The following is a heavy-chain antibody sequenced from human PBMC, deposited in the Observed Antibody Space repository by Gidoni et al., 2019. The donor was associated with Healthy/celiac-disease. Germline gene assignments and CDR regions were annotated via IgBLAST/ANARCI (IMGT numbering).Heavy chain of an antibody. Sequence: EVQLVVSGGGFVQPGGSLRLSCAASACTVSSKYLSWFRQAPGKGLEWVSVIYSGGSTYDADSVKSRFTISRDNSKNTLYLQMNSRRAEDTAVYYWAREGDDYGDYPYYDYVLTSGAKGPRSPSP. CDR1: ACTVSSKY. CDR3: AREGDDYGDYPYYDYVLTS. D-gene: IGHD4-17*01. V-gene: IGHV3-66*02. CDR2: IYSGGST. J-gene: IGHJ6*02.